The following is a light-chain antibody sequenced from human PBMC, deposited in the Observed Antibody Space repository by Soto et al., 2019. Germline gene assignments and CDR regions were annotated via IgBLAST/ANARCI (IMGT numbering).Light chain of an antibody. V-gene: IGKV3-20*01. CDR3: QQYGSSPQT. CDR2: GAS. J-gene: IGKJ1*01. Sequence: EIVLTQCPGTLSLSPGERATLSFRPSQSVPSRYLAWYQQRTGQAPRLLIYGASSRATGIPDRFSGSLYGTDFTLTISRLETEDFAVYYCQQYGSSPQTFGQGTKVDIK. CDR1: QSVPSRY.